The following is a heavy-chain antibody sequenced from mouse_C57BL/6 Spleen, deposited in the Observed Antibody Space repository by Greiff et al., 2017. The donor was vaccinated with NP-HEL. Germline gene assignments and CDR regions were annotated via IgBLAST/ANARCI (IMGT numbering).Heavy chain of an antibody. J-gene: IGHJ4*01. CDR3: ARSQDYNAMDY. Sequence: QVQLQQPGAELVKPGASVKLSCKASGYTFTSYWITWVKQRPGQGLEWIGDIYPGSGSTNYNEKFKSKATVTVDTSSSTAYMQLSILTSEDSAVYYCARSQDYNAMDYWGQGTTVTVSS. V-gene: IGHV1-55*01. CDR2: IYPGSGST. CDR1: GYTFTSYW.